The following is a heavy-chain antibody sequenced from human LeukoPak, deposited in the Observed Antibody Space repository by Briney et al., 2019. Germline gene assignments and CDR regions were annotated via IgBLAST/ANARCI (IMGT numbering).Heavy chain of an antibody. CDR3: ATSGWNGGGGFDP. V-gene: IGHV4-34*01. J-gene: IGHJ5*02. D-gene: IGHD3-16*01. Sequence: WDTLSLTCDVSGGSFSGYYYSWIRQPPGKGLEWSGEVSHSGTTKYNSSLKSRVIRSVGASSTQFSLIMTSVTAADTAVYYCATSGWNGGGGFDPGGQATLVIVSS. CDR1: GGSFSGYY. CDR2: VSHSGTT.